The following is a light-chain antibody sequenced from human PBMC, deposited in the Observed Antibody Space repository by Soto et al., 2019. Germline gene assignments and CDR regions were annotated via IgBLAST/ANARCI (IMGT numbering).Light chain of an antibody. CDR3: SSYTSSRALV. J-gene: IGLJ1*01. Sequence: QSALTQPASVSGSPGQSITISCTGTSSDVGGYQHVSWFQHYPGKAPKLLISEVSHRPSGVSIRFSGSRSGNTASLTISGLQAEDEADYYCSSYTSSRALVFGSGTKLTVL. CDR2: EVS. V-gene: IGLV2-14*01. CDR1: SSDVGGYQH.